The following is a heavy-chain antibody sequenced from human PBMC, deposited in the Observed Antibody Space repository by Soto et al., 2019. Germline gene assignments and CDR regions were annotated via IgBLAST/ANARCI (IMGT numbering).Heavy chain of an antibody. J-gene: IGHJ6*02. Sequence: QVQLVESGGGVVQPGRSLRLSCAASGFTFSKHAMHWVRQAPGKGLEWVAVISSDGSNKYYADSVKGRFTISRDNSKNXPXLXXNSLRAEATAVCYCARMASFYCSGGSCYPTYGMDVWGQGTTVTVSS. V-gene: IGHV3-30-3*01. D-gene: IGHD2-15*01. CDR3: ARMASFYCSGGSCYPTYGMDV. CDR1: GFTFSKHA. CDR2: ISSDGSNK.